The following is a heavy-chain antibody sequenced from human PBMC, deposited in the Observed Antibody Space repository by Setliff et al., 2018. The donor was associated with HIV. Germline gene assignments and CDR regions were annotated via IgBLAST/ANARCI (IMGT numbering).Heavy chain of an antibody. J-gene: IGHJ5*02. D-gene: IGHD2-8*01. Sequence: GGSLRLSCAASGFTFSTYWMNWVRQAPGKGLVWVSRINSDGSSTGHADSVKGRFTISRDNAKNTVYLQMNSLRAEDTAVYYCAKDMYKYGHNWFDPWGQGTLVTVSS. CDR1: GFTFSTYW. CDR3: AKDMYKYGHNWFDP. CDR2: INSDGSST. V-gene: IGHV3-74*01.